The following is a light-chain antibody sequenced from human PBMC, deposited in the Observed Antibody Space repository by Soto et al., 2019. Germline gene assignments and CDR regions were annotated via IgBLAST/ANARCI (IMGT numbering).Light chain of an antibody. CDR3: SAYTSRATLV. Sequence: SVLTQPASVSGSPGLSITVSCTGTSSDVGGYNYVSWYQQHPRNAPKLMIYDVSNRLSGVSNRFSGSKSGNTASLTISGLQAEDEADYYCSAYTSRATLVFGTGTKVTVL. CDR2: DVS. J-gene: IGLJ1*01. CDR1: SSDVGGYNY. V-gene: IGLV2-14*01.